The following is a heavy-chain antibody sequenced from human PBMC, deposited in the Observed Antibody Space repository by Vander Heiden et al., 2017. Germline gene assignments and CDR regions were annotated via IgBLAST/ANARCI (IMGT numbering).Heavy chain of an antibody. V-gene: IGHV1-2*02. CDR3: ARDRYYDSSGYQDY. D-gene: IGHD3-22*01. Sequence: QVLLVQSGAEVKKPGASVKVSCKASGYTFTGSYMPWVRQAPGQGLEWMGWINPNSGGTNYAQKFQGRVTMTRDTSISTAYMELSRLRSDDTAVYYCARDRYYDSSGYQDYWGQGTLVTVSS. CDR2: INPNSGGT. CDR1: GYTFTGSY. J-gene: IGHJ4*02.